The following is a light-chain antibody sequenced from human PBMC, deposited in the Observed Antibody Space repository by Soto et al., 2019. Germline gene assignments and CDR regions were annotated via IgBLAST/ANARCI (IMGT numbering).Light chain of an antibody. J-gene: IGKJ1*01. V-gene: IGKV1-5*01. CDR2: DVS. CDR3: QQYDSYRT. Sequence: DIQMTQSPSTLSASVGDRVTITCRPSQNISTWLAWYQQTSGKAPKLLIYDVSNLESGVPSRFSGSGSGTEFSLTIRGLQPDDFATYYCQQYDSYRTFGQGTPVEVK. CDR1: QNISTW.